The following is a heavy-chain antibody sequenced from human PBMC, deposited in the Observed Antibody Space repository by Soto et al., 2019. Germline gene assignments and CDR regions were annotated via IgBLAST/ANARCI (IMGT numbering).Heavy chain of an antibody. CDR2: ISSSSGAI. J-gene: IGHJ5*02. D-gene: IGHD6-6*01. Sequence: GGSLRLSCAASGFTFSSYEMNWVREAPGKGLEWVSFISSSSGAIYYADSVKGRFTISRDNAKNSLYLQMNSLRAEDTAIYYCASGIAARRLESWGQGPLVTV. CDR3: ASGIAARRLES. V-gene: IGHV3-48*03. CDR1: GFTFSSYE.